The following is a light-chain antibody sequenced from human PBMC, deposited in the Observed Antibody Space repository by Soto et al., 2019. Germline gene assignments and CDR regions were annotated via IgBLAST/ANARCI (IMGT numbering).Light chain of an antibody. Sequence: EVVLTQSPATLSLSPGESATLSCRASQSISRSLGWYQQKPGQSPRLLIYDASIRAAGIPARFRGDGSGTDFTLTISSLAPEDFAIYYCQQRGTWPRVTFGGGTKVEIK. J-gene: IGKJ4*01. CDR1: QSISRS. V-gene: IGKV3-11*01. CDR2: DAS. CDR3: QQRGTWPRVT.